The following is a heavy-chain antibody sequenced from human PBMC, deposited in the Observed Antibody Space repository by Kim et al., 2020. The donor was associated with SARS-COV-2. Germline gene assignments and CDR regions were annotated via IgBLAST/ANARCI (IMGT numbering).Heavy chain of an antibody. CDR3: ARGVTTYYYYYYGMDV. Sequence: GGSLRLSCAASGFTFSSYGMHWVRQAPGKGLEWVAVIWYDGSNKYYADSVKGRFTISRDNSKNTLYLQMNSLRAEDTAVYYCARGVTTYYYYYYGMDVWGQGTTVTVSS. CDR1: GFTFSSYG. CDR2: IWYDGSNK. J-gene: IGHJ6*02. D-gene: IGHD4-4*01. V-gene: IGHV3-33*01.